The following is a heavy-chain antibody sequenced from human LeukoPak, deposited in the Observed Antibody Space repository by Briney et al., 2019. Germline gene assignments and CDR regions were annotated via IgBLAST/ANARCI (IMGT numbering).Heavy chain of an antibody. CDR2: IYYSGST. V-gene: IGHV4-30-4*01. Sequence: TSETLSLTCTVSGGSISSGDYYWSWIRQPPGKGLEWIGYIYYSGSTYYNPSLKSRVTTSIDTSKNQFSLKMSSVTAADTAVYYCVREVKGYGSSWYQNWFDPWGQGTLVTVSS. CDR3: VREVKGYGSSWYQNWFDP. D-gene: IGHD6-13*01. CDR1: GGSISSGDYY. J-gene: IGHJ5*02.